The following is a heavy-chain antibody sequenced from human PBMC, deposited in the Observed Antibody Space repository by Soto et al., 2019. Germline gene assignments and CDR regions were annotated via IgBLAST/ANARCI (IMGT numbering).Heavy chain of an antibody. CDR1: GFTFSTYG. D-gene: IGHD1-26*01. Sequence: PGGSLRLSCAASGFTFSTYGMHWVRQAPGKGLEWVAIIYYDGSNKYYADSVKGRFIISRDNTKNTVYLQMNSLRVEDTAVYYCARDLRGSPDIWGQGTLVTVSS. CDR3: ARDLRGSPDI. J-gene: IGHJ4*02. V-gene: IGHV3-33*01. CDR2: IYYDGSNK.